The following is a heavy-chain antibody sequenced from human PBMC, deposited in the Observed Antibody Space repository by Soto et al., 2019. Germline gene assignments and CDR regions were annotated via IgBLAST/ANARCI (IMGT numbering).Heavy chain of an antibody. Sequence: ASVKVSCKASGYTFTSYGISWVRQAPGQGLEWMGWISAYNGNTNYAQKLQGRVTMTTDTSTSTAYMELRSLRSDDTAVYYCARDPHDYGDYTLWSWGQGTLVTVSS. D-gene: IGHD4-17*01. J-gene: IGHJ5*02. V-gene: IGHV1-18*01. CDR2: ISAYNGNT. CDR3: ARDPHDYGDYTLWS. CDR1: GYTFTSYG.